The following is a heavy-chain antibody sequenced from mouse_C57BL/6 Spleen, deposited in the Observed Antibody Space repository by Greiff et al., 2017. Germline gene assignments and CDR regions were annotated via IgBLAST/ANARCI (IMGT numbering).Heavy chain of an antibody. CDR1: GYASCRSW. D-gene: IGHD3-2*02. Sequence: HVQLQQSVPELVKPGASVKISCTAFGYASCRSWMNWVKQRPGKGLEWIGRIYPGDGDTNYTGTFKGTAPLTADKSASTAYMQLRSLASEDSAVYFCERQNSSGYYFDYWGQGTTLTVSS. CDR3: ERQNSSGYYFDY. V-gene: IGHV1-82*01. J-gene: IGHJ2*01. CDR2: IYPGDGDT.